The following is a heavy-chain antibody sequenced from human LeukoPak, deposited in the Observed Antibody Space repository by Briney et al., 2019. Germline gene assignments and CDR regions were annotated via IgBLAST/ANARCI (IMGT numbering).Heavy chain of an antibody. D-gene: IGHD2-21*02. CDR3: ARGNRDFDS. CDR2: TYYRSKWYH. CDR1: GDSVSTNSAA. J-gene: IGHJ5*01. V-gene: IGHV6-1*01. Sequence: SQTLSLTCAISGDSVSTNSAAWNWIRQSPSRGLEWLGSTYYRSKWYHDYAPSVQSRITINPDTSKNQFSLHLNSVTPEDPAVYYCARGNRDFDSWGQGTLVTVSS.